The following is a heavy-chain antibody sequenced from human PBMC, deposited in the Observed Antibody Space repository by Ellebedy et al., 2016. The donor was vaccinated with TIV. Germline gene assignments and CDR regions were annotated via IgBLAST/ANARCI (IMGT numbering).Heavy chain of an antibody. CDR2: ISRSGTTK. V-gene: IGHV3-48*03. D-gene: IGHD2-15*01. CDR3: AAAHYYFYGKDV. J-gene: IGHJ6*02. Sequence: GESLKISCAAFGFPFSRFEYNWVRQSPGKGLEWVSYISRSGTTKYYADSVKGRFTIPRDNAKNSLYLQMNSLRAEDTPVYYCAAAHYYFYGKDVWGQGTRAPVSS. CDR1: GFPFSRFE.